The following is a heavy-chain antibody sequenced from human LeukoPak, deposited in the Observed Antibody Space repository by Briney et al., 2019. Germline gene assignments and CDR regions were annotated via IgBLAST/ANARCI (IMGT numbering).Heavy chain of an antibody. Sequence: PSETLSLACTVSAGSISSTSYSWGWIRQPPGKGLEWIGSVYYSGSTYYNPSLKSRVTISVDTSKTRFSLKLTSVTAADTAVYYCARVVTMIVVVRDLLDDVFDIWGQGTMVTVSS. CDR3: ARVVTMIVVVRDLLDDVFDI. CDR2: VYYSGST. J-gene: IGHJ3*02. V-gene: IGHV4-39*07. D-gene: IGHD3-22*01. CDR1: AGSISSTSYS.